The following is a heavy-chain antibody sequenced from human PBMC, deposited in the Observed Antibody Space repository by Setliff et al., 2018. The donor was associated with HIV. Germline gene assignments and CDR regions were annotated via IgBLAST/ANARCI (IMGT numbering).Heavy chain of an antibody. V-gene: IGHV4-39*07. CDR1: GGSISSSSYY. Sequence: VSGGSISSSSYYWGWIRQPPGKGLEWIGSIYYSGSTYYNPSLKSRVTISVDTSKNQFSLKLSSVTAADTAVYYCARVFYYSAGSYSLDYWGQETLVTVSS. J-gene: IGHJ4*01. CDR3: ARVFYYSAGSYSLDY. CDR2: IYYSGST. D-gene: IGHD3-10*01.